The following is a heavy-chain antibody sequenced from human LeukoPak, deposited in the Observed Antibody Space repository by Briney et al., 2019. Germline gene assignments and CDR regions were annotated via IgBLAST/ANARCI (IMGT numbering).Heavy chain of an antibody. Sequence: GGSLRLSCAASGFTLDDYGMSWVRQAPGKGLEWVSGINWNSGSTGYANSVKGRFTISRDNAKNSLYLQMNSLRAEDTALYYCARRRVTFVRGVDITSYYFDYWGQGTLVTVSS. CDR1: GFTLDDYG. D-gene: IGHD3-10*01. V-gene: IGHV3-20*04. CDR3: ARRRVTFVRGVDITSYYFDY. CDR2: INWNSGST. J-gene: IGHJ4*02.